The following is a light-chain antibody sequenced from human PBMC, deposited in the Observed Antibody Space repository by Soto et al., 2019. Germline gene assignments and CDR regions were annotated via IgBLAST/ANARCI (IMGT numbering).Light chain of an antibody. CDR1: SSDVGGYNY. V-gene: IGLV2-14*01. CDR3: SSYTSSSTLLYV. Sequence: QYALTQPASVSGSPGQSITISCTGTSSDVGGYNYVSWYQQHPGKAPKLMIYDVSNRPSGVSNRFSGSKSGNTASLTISGLQAEDEADYYCSSYTSSSTLLYVFGTGTGSPS. J-gene: IGLJ1*01. CDR2: DVS.